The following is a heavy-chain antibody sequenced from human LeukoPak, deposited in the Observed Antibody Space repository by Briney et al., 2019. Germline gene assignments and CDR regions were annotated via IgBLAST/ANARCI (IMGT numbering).Heavy chain of an antibody. Sequence: SETLSLTCAVSGGSISSSNWWSWVRQPPGKGLEGNGAIYHSGSTNYNPSLKSRVTISVDKSKNQFSLELSSVTAADTAVYYCARAPPMWGSGSYLDYWGQGTLVTVSS. CDR3: ARAPPMWGSGSYLDY. CDR2: IYHSGST. V-gene: IGHV4-4*02. CDR1: GGSISSSNW. J-gene: IGHJ4*02. D-gene: IGHD3-10*01.